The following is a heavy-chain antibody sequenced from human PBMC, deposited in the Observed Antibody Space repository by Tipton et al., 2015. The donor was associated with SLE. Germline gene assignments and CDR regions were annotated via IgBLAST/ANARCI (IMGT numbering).Heavy chain of an antibody. CDR3: ARTFYYGLGSPDY. D-gene: IGHD3-10*01. V-gene: IGHV3-48*03. Sequence: GSLRLSCAASGFTFSSYEMNWVRQAPGKGLEWVSYISSSGSTKYYADSVKGRFTISRDNAKNSLYLQINSLRAEDTAVYYCARTFYYGLGSPDYWGQGTLVTVSS. J-gene: IGHJ4*02. CDR1: GFTFSSYE. CDR2: ISSSGSTK.